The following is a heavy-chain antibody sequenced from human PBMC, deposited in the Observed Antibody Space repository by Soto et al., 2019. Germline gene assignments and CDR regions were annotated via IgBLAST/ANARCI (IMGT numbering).Heavy chain of an antibody. D-gene: IGHD3-22*01. Sequence: LGESLKISCKGSGYSFTSYWISWVRQMPGKGLEWMGRIDPSDSYTNYSPSFQGHVTISADKSISTAYLQWSSLKASDTAMYYCARQHVVSSRVVGLWWFDPWGQGTLVTVSS. CDR3: ARQHVVSSRVVGLWWFDP. J-gene: IGHJ5*02. CDR2: IDPSDSYT. CDR1: GYSFTSYW. V-gene: IGHV5-10-1*01.